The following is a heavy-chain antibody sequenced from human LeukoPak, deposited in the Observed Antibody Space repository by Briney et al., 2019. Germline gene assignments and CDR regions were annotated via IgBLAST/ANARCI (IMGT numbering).Heavy chain of an antibody. J-gene: IGHJ4*02. Sequence: GGSLRLSCAASGFTFSSYWMSWVRQAPGKGLEWVANIKQDGSEKYYVDSVKGRFTISRDNAKNSLYLQMNSLRAEDTAVYYCARALKSYSSGQPFDYWGQGTLVTVSS. CDR1: GFTFSSYW. D-gene: IGHD6-19*01. CDR2: IKQDGSEK. CDR3: ARALKSYSSGQPFDY. V-gene: IGHV3-7*01.